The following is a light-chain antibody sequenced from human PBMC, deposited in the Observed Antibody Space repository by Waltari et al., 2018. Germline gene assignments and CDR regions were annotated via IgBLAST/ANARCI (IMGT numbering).Light chain of an antibody. CDR1: QSVVLN. CDR3: QQYNNWPLA. CDR2: DTA. Sequence: ERVMTQSPATLSVSPGERVTLSCRASQSVVLNLAWYQKKPGTAPRLLIYDTATRATGIPARFSGSGSGTEFTLTISSLQSEDFAVYYCQQYNNWPLAFGQGTRLEIK. V-gene: IGKV3-15*01. J-gene: IGKJ5*01.